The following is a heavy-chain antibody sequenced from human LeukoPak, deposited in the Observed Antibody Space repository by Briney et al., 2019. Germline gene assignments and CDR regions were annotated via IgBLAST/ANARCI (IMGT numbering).Heavy chain of an antibody. D-gene: IGHD1-7*01. Sequence: ASVKVSCKASGYTFTIYGISWVRQAPGQGLEWMGWISAYSGNTNYAQKLQGRVTMTTDTSTSTAYMELRSLRSDDTAVYYCARAEYKWNYGGLFDYWGQGTLVTVSS. CDR2: ISAYSGNT. CDR3: ARAEYKWNYGGLFDY. J-gene: IGHJ4*02. V-gene: IGHV1-18*01. CDR1: GYTFTIYG.